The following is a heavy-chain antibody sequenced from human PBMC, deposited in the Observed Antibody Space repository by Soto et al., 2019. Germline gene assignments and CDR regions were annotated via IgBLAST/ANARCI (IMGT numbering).Heavy chain of an antibody. V-gene: IGHV6-1*01. J-gene: IGHJ5*02. Sequence: QVQLQQSGPGLVKPSQTLSLTCTISGDSVSSNSAVWNWLRQSPSRGLEWLGRTYYRSIWQTEYAVSVKSRMTINPDASNNQCSLQLNSVTPEDTAMYYCARLVRNSWLDHWGQGTLVTFSS. CDR2: TYYRSIWQT. CDR1: GDSVSSNSAV. CDR3: ARLVRNSWLDH. D-gene: IGHD6-6*01.